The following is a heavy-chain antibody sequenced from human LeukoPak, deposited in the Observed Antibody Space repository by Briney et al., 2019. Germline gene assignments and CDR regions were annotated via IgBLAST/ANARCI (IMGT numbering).Heavy chain of an antibody. V-gene: IGHV3-30*09. CDR3: AREAMVTTGDYYFDY. Sequence: GGSLRLSCAASGFSFSNYAMHWVRQAPGKGLEWVAVISYNGSNKYDADSVKGRFAISRDNSKNTLYLQMNSLRAEDTAVYYCAREAMVTTGDYYFDYWGQGTLVTVSS. CDR1: GFSFSNYA. J-gene: IGHJ4*02. D-gene: IGHD4-17*01. CDR2: ISYNGSNK.